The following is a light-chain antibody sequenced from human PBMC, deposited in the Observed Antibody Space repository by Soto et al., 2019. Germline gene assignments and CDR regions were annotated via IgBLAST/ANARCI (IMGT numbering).Light chain of an antibody. CDR3: CSYAGSYTFV. J-gene: IGLJ1*01. Sequence: QSALTQPRSVSGSPGQSVTISCTGTSSDVGGYNYVSWYQQYPGKAPKVMIYDVKTRPSGVPDRFSGSKSGNTASLTISGLQAEDEADYYCCSYAGSYTFVFVTGTKLTVL. CDR2: DVK. CDR1: SSDVGGYNY. V-gene: IGLV2-11*01.